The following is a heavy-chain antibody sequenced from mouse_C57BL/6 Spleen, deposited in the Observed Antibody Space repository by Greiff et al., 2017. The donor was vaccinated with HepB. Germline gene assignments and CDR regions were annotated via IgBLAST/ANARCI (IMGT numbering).Heavy chain of an antibody. CDR1: GYTFTSYW. J-gene: IGHJ4*01. CDR2: IYPSDSET. V-gene: IGHV1-61*01. CDR3: ARGDYSGVMDY. Sequence: QVQLQQPGAELVRPGSSVKLSCKASGYTFTSYWMDWVKQRPGQGLEWIGNIYPSDSETHYNQKFKDKATLTVDKSSSTAYMQLSSLTSEDSAVYYCARGDYSGVMDYWGQGTSVTVSS. D-gene: IGHD2-12*01.